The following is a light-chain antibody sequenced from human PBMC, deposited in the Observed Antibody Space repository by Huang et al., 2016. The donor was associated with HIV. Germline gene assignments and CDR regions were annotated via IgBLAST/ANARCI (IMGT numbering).Light chain of an antibody. CDR3: QHSFSTPWT. V-gene: IGKV1-39*01. CDR1: QSIDKY. Sequence: DIQMTQSPSSLSASVGDRVTITCRASQSIDKYLNWYQYKPGKAPKVLIYAASSLQSVVPSRFSGSGSVTDFTLTISNLQSDDFATYYCQHSFSTPWTFGQGTKVEIE. CDR2: AAS. J-gene: IGKJ1*01.